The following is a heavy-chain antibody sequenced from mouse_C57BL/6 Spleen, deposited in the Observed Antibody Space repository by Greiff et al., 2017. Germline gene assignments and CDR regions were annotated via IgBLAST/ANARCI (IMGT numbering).Heavy chain of an antibody. D-gene: IGHD2-3*01. CDR1: GFSLTSYG. Sequence: VKLMESGPGLVQPSQSLSITCTVSGFSLTSYGVHWVRQSPGKGLEWLGVIWRGGSTDYNAAFMSRLSITKDNSKSQVFFKMNSLQADDTAIYYCAKSDDGYSPFAYWGQGTLVTVSA. CDR2: IWRGGST. V-gene: IGHV2-5*01. J-gene: IGHJ3*01. CDR3: AKSDDGYSPFAY.